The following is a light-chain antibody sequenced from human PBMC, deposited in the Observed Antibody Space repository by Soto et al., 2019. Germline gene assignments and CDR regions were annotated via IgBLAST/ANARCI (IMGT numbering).Light chain of an antibody. CDR3: QVWNITTDHYV. V-gene: IGLV3-21*02. J-gene: IGLJ1*01. Sequence: YELAQPPSVSVAPGQTARITCWGNNIGSTSVHWYQQRPGQAPVLVVYDDNDRPSGIPERFSGSNSENTATLTITRVEAGDEADYYCQVWNITTDHYVFGTGTKVTVL. CDR1: NIGSTS. CDR2: DDN.